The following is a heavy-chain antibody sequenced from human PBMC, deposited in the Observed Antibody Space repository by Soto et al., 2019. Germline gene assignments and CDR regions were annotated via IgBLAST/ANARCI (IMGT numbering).Heavy chain of an antibody. CDR3: AREDRDRETGLVPAAIDGMDV. V-gene: IGHV4-30-2*01. D-gene: IGHD2-2*01. CDR1: GGSISSGGYS. Sequence: PSETLSLTCAVSGGSISSGGYSWSWIRQPPGKGLEWIGYIYHSGSTYYNPSLKSRVTISVDTSKNQFSLKLSSVTAADTAVYYCAREDRDRETGLVPAAIDGMDVWGQGTTVTVSS. CDR2: IYHSGST. J-gene: IGHJ6*02.